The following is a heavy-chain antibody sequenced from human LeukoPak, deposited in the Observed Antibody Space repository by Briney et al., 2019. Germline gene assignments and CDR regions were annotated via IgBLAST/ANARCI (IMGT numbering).Heavy chain of an antibody. Sequence: GGSLRLSCAASGFTFSSYSMNWVRQAPGKGLEWVSYISSSSAIYYADSVKGRFTISRDNAKNSLYLQMNSLRAEDTAVYYCARGISGSYYDYWGQGTLVTVSS. CDR1: GFTFSSYS. V-gene: IGHV3-48*01. D-gene: IGHD1-26*01. CDR2: ISSSSAI. J-gene: IGHJ4*02. CDR3: ARGISGSYYDY.